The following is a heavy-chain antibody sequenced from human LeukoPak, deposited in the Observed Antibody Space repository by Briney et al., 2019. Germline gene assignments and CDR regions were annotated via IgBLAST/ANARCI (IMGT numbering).Heavy chain of an antibody. V-gene: IGHV3-53*01. CDR1: GFTVSSNS. CDR3: AKTAGYYDSSGYSHDAFDI. Sequence: PGGSLRLSCTVSGFTVSSNSMSWVRQAPGKGLEWVSFIYSDNTHYSDSVKGRFTISRDNSKNTLYLQMNSLRAEDTAVYYCAKTAGYYDSSGYSHDAFDIWGQGTMVTVSS. CDR2: IYSDNT. D-gene: IGHD3-22*01. J-gene: IGHJ3*02.